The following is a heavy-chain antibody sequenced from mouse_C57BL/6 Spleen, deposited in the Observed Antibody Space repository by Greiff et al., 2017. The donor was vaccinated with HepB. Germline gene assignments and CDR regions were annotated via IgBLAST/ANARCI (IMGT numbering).Heavy chain of an antibody. J-gene: IGHJ2*01. CDR3: ARGGDGYYKGDFDY. V-gene: IGHV1-80*01. CDR1: GYAFSSYW. Sequence: VQLQQSGAELVKPGASVKISCKASGYAFSSYWMNWVKQRPGKGLEWIGQIYPGDGDTNYNGKFKGKATLTADNSSSTAYMQLSSLTSEDSAVYFCARGGDGYYKGDFDYWGQGTTLTVSS. D-gene: IGHD2-3*01. CDR2: IYPGDGDT.